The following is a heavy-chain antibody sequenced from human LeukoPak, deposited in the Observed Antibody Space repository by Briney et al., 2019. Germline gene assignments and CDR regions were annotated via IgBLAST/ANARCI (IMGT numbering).Heavy chain of an antibody. CDR3: ARVPHQITIFGVVPYYFDY. V-gene: IGHV4-38-2*02. Sequence: SETLSLTCTVSGYSISSGYYWGWIRQPPGKGLEWIGSIYHSGSTYYNPSLKSRVTISVDTSKNQFSLKLSSVTAADTAVYYCARVPHQITIFGVVPYYFDYWGQGTLVTVSS. CDR2: IYHSGST. D-gene: IGHD3-3*01. CDR1: GYSISSGYY. J-gene: IGHJ4*02.